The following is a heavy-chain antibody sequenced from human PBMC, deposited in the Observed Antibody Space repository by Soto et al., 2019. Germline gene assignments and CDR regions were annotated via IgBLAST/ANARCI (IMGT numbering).Heavy chain of an antibody. CDR3: AKTHDYGDFVDY. J-gene: IGHJ4*02. V-gene: IGHV3-23*01. D-gene: IGHD4-17*01. Sequence: EVQLLESGGGLVQPGGSLRLSCAASGFTFSSYAMSWVRQAPGKGLAWASAISGSGGSTYYPDSVKGRFTISKDNSKNTLYLQMNSLRAEDTAVYYCAKTHDYGDFVDYWGQGTLVTVSS. CDR2: ISGSGGST. CDR1: GFTFSSYA.